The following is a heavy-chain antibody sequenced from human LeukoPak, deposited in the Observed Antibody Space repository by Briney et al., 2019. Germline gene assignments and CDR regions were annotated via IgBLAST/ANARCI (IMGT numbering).Heavy chain of an antibody. CDR3: ARGEGYDSYFDY. Sequence: GGSLRLSCAASRFTFNSYAMSWVRQAPGKGLEWVSVIYSGGSTYYADSVKGRFTISRDNSKNTLYLQMNSLRAEDTAVYYCARGEGYDSYFDYWGQGTLVTVSS. CDR2: IYSGGST. CDR1: RFTFNSYA. D-gene: IGHD5-12*01. J-gene: IGHJ4*02. V-gene: IGHV3-53*01.